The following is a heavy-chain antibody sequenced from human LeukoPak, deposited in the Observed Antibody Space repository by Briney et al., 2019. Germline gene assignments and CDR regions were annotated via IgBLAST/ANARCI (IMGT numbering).Heavy chain of an antibody. V-gene: IGHV4-31*03. J-gene: IGHJ4*02. Sequence: SQTLSLTCTVSGGSISSSGYHWTWIRQHPGKGLEWLGYIFYSGSTYYNPSLKGRFTISLDTSKNQLSLKLSSVTAADTAVYYCARGTYYSSSGSYYNLDQWGQGTLVTVSS. CDR3: ARGTYYSSSGSYYNLDQ. D-gene: IGHD3-10*01. CDR1: GGSISSSGYH. CDR2: IFYSGST.